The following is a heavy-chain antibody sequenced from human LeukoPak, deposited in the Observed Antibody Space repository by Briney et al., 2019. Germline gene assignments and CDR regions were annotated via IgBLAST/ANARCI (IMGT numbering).Heavy chain of an antibody. J-gene: IGHJ6*03. V-gene: IGHV4-39*07. D-gene: IGHD2-2*02. CDR1: GGSIRSTTYY. CDR2: IYYSGNT. Sequence: SETLSLTCTVSGGSIRSTTYYWGWIRQPPGKGLEWIGSIYYSGNTYHSPSLMSRVTISVDTSNNQFSLILSSVTAADTALYYCARDLLNHIEPYYYMDVWGKGTTVTVSS. CDR3: ARDLLNHIEPYYYMDV.